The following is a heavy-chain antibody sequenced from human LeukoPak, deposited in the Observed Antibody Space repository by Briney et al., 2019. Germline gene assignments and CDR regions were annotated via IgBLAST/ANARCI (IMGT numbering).Heavy chain of an antibody. CDR1: GFTFSSYW. D-gene: IGHD5-12*01. J-gene: IGHJ4*02. CDR3: ARDRGRYSGYGGNFDY. Sequence: GGSLRLSCAASGFTFSSYWMSWVRQAPGKGLEWVANIKQDGSEKYYVDSVKGRFTISRDNAKNSLYLQMNSLRAEDTAVYYCARDRGRYSGYGGNFDYWGQGPLVTVSS. V-gene: IGHV3-7*01. CDR2: IKQDGSEK.